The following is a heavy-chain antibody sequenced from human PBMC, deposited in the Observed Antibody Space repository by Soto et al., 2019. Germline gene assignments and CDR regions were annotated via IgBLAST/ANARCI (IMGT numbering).Heavy chain of an antibody. J-gene: IGHJ4*02. D-gene: IGHD2-2*01. CDR2: TSYDGSNT. Sequence: GGSLRLSCVAPGFTFSSFGMHWVRQAPGKGLEWVAVTSYDGSNTFYADSVKGRFTISRDNSKNTLYLQMNSLGAEDTAVYYCAKGGALVPAAILDYWGQGTLVTVSS. CDR1: GFTFSSFG. CDR3: AKGGALVPAAILDY. V-gene: IGHV3-30*18.